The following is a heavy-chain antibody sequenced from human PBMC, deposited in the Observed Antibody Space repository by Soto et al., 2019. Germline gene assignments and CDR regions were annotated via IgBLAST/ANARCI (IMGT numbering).Heavy chain of an antibody. CDR1: GFSFTTYV. Sequence: GGSLRLSCAASGFSFTTYVMHWVRQAPGKGLEWVAVISHDGSNKYYADAVKGRFTISRDNSKNTLYLQMNSLRAEDTAVYYCARESIMYYYDSSGSPIGFYYYYGMDVWGQGTTVTVSS. V-gene: IGHV3-30*03. CDR3: ARESIMYYYDSSGSPIGFYYYYGMDV. D-gene: IGHD3-22*01. J-gene: IGHJ6*02. CDR2: ISHDGSNK.